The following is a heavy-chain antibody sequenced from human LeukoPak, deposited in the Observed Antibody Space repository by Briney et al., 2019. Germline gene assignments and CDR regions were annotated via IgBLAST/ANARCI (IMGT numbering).Heavy chain of an antibody. J-gene: IGHJ5*02. CDR1: DASATDYY. CDR3: TRGHWGLQS. D-gene: IGHD7-27*01. V-gene: IGHV4-59*02. Sequence: SETLSLTCTVSDASATDYYWSWIRQSPGKGLEWISYIHHSGNSDYNPSLRSRVTTSLDTSKNQFSLNLISVTAADTAVYYCTRGHWGLQSWSQGTLVTVSS. CDR2: IHHSGNS.